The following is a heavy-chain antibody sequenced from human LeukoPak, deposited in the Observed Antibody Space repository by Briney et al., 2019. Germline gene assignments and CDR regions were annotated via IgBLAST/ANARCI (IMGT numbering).Heavy chain of an antibody. CDR1: GNYL. Sequence: GGSLRLSCAASGNYLMHWVRQAPGKGLVWVSHINSDGSWTSYADSVKGRFTISKDNAKNTLYLQMNSLRAEDTAVYYCAGSLGPLTEYWGQGTLVTVSS. V-gene: IGHV3-74*01. D-gene: IGHD7-27*01. CDR2: INSDGSWT. J-gene: IGHJ4*02. CDR3: AGSLGPLTEY.